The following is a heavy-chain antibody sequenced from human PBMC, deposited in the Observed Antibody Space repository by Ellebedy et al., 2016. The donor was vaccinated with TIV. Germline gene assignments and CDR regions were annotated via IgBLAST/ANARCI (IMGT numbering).Heavy chain of an antibody. Sequence: GESLKISCVASGFTFSSYAMSWVRQAPGKGLEWVSAISGSGGSTYYADSVKGRFTISRDNSKNTLYLQMNSLRAEDTAVYYCARDRVTAYFDYWGQGTLVTVSS. D-gene: IGHD2-21*02. V-gene: IGHV3-23*01. J-gene: IGHJ4*02. CDR1: GFTFSSYA. CDR3: ARDRVTAYFDY. CDR2: ISGSGGST.